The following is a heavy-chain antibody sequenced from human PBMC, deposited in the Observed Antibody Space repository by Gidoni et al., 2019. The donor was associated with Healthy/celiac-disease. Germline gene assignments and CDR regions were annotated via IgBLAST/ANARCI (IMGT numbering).Heavy chain of an antibody. Sequence: EVQLVESGGGLVQPGGSLRPSCAASGFTFSSYWMHWVRQAPGKGLVWVSRINSDGSSTSYADSVKGRFTISRDNAKNTLYLQMNSLRAEDTAVYYCARGPSITIFGVVFDYWGQGTLVTVSS. D-gene: IGHD3-3*01. V-gene: IGHV3-74*01. CDR3: ARGPSITIFGVVFDY. J-gene: IGHJ4*02. CDR2: INSDGSST. CDR1: GFTFSSYW.